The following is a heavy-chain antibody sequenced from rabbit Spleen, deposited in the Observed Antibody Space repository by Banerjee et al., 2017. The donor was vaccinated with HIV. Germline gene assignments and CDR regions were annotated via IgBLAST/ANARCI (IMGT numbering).Heavy chain of an antibody. CDR2: IDPVFGST. Sequence: QEQLVESGGGLVQPGGSLKLSCKASGFDFSNYGVSWVRQAPGKGLEWIGYIDPVFGSTYYANWVNGRFTISSHNAQNTLYLQLNSLTAADTATYFCARDGAGGSYFNLWGPGTLVTVS. J-gene: IGHJ4*01. CDR1: GFDFSNYG. D-gene: IGHD8-1*01. V-gene: IGHV1S47*01. CDR3: ARDGAGGSYFNL.